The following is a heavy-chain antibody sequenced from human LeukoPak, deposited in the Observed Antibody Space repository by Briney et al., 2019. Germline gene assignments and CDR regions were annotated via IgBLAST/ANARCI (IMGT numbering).Heavy chain of an antibody. CDR3: ARGSYGYEFYFDY. CDR2: IIPIFGTA. V-gene: IGHV1-69*05. Sequence: SVKVSCKASGGTFSSYAISWVRQAPGQGLEWMGRIIPIFGTANYAQKFQGRVTITTDESTSTAYMELSSLRSEDTAAYYCARGSYGYEFYFDYWGQGTLVTVSS. D-gene: IGHD5-18*01. J-gene: IGHJ4*02. CDR1: GGTFSSYA.